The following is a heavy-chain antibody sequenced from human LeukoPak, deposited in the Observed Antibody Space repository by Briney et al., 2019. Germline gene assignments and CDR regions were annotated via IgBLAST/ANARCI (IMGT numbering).Heavy chain of an antibody. J-gene: IGHJ4*02. Sequence: ASVKVSCKASGYSFTSYYMHWVRQAPGQGLEWMGWINPNSGGTNHAQKFQGRVTMTRDTSISTAYMELSRLRSDDTAVYYCARHYDSSGYYYGYWGQGTLVTVSS. CDR1: GYSFTSYY. D-gene: IGHD3-22*01. V-gene: IGHV1-2*02. CDR3: ARHYDSSGYYYGY. CDR2: INPNSGGT.